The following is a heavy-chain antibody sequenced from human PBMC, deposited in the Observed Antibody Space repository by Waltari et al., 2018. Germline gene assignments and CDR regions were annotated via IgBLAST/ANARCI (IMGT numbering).Heavy chain of an antibody. J-gene: IGHJ5*02. CDR1: GCSISSSNW. V-gene: IGHV4-4*02. D-gene: IGHD2-2*02. CDR2: IYHSGST. CDR3: VTIQGDPPWWFDP. Sequence: QVQLQESGPGLVKPSGTLSLTCAVSGCSISSSNWWRWVRQPPGKGLEWIGEIYHSGSTNYNPSLKSRVTISVDKSKNQFSLKLSSVTAADTAVYYCVTIQGDPPWWFDPWGQGTLVTVSS.